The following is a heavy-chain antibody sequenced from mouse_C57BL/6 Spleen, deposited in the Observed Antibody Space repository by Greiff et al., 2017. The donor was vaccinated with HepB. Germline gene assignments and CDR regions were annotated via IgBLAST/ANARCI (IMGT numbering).Heavy chain of an antibody. J-gene: IGHJ4*01. D-gene: IGHD1-2*01. Sequence: QVQLQQPGAELVKPGASVKLSCKAPGYTFTSYWMQWVKQRPGQGLEWIGEIDPSDSYTNYNQKFKGKATLTVDTSSSTAYMQLSSLTSADSAVYYCANRLTRAMDHWGEGTSVTVSS. V-gene: IGHV1-50*01. CDR3: ANRLTRAMDH. CDR2: IDPSDSYT. CDR1: GYTFTSYW.